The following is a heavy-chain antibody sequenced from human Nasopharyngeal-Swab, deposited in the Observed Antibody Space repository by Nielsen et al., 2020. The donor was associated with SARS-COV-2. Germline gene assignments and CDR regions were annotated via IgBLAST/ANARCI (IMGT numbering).Heavy chain of an antibody. Sequence: GESLKISCAASGFTFSSYSMNWVRQAPGTGLEWVSSISDSSSFIYYADSVKGRFTISRDNAKNSLYLQMNSLRAEDTAVYYCARGRYSRPSWGQGTLVTVSS. CDR3: ARGRYSRPS. CDR2: ISDSSSFI. CDR1: GFTFSSYS. V-gene: IGHV3-21*01. D-gene: IGHD6-13*01. J-gene: IGHJ4*02.